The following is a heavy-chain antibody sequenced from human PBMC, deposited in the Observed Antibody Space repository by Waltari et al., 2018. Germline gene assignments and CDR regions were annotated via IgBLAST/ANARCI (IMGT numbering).Heavy chain of an antibody. J-gene: IGHJ4*02. CDR2: ISAEGLNV. D-gene: IGHD3-10*01. Sequence: QLVESGGGVVRPGRSLRLSCSASGFTFNIFGMHWVRRAPGQGLEWGASISAEGLNVFYGESVKGRFTISRDNSKNTVFLEMNSLRTEDTAVYYCANGRSGSWRYFEFRGRGTLVTVSS. CDR3: ANGRSGSWRYFEF. V-gene: IGHV3-30*18. CDR1: GFTFNIFG.